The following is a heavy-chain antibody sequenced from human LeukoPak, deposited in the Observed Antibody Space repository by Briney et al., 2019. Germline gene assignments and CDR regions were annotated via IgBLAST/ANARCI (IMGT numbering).Heavy chain of an antibody. D-gene: IGHD1-14*01. V-gene: IGHV4-59*01. CDR3: ARKLGTQGIY. CDR2: IYYSGST. J-gene: IGHJ4*02. Sequence: SETLSLTCNVSGGSIRTYSWSWIRQPPGKGLEWIGYIYYSGSTNYNPSLKSRVTISVDTSKNQFSLKLSSVTAADTAVYYCARKLGTQGIYWGQGTLVTVSS. CDR1: GGSIRTYS.